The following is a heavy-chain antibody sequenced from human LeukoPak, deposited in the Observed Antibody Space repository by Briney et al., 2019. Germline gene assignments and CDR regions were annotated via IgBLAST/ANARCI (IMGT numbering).Heavy chain of an antibody. J-gene: IGHJ4*02. CDR2: IYYSGST. CDR3: ARKSTDGYNEGLDY. V-gene: IGHV4-59*01. Sequence: SETLSLTCTVSGGSISSYCWSWIRQPPGKGLEWIGYIYYSGSTNYNPSLKSRVTISVDTSKNQFSLKLSSVTAADTAVYYCARKSTDGYNEGLDYWGQGTLVTVSS. CDR1: GGSISSYC. D-gene: IGHD5-24*01.